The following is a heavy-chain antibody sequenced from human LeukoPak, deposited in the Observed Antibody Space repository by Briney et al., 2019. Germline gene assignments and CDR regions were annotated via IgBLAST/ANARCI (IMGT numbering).Heavy chain of an antibody. CDR3: AREASVTTIDY. CDR1: GYTFTSYA. CDR2: INTNTGNP. J-gene: IGHJ4*02. Sequence: GTSVKVSCTASGYTFTSYAMNWVRQAPGQGLEWMGWINTNTGNPTYAQGFTGRFVFSLDTSVSTAYLQISSLKAEDTAVYYCAREASVTTIDYWGQGTLVTVSS. V-gene: IGHV7-4-1*02. D-gene: IGHD4-17*01.